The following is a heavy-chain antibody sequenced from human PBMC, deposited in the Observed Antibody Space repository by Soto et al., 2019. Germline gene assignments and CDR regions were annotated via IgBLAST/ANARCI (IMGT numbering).Heavy chain of an antibody. Sequence: EVQLVESGGGLVQPGGSLRLSCAASGFTFSSYSMNWVRQAPGKGLEWVSYISSSSSTIYYADSVKGRFTISRDNAKNVRYLQINSLRAEDTAVYYCARVVRYPPRFDYWGQGTLVTVSS. CDR3: ARVVRYPPRFDY. CDR1: GFTFSSYS. CDR2: ISSSSSTI. V-gene: IGHV3-48*01. D-gene: IGHD3-9*01. J-gene: IGHJ4*02.